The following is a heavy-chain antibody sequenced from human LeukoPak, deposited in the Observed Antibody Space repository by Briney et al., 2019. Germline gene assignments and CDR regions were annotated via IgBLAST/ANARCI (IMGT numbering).Heavy chain of an antibody. CDR1: GFTLRSYW. J-gene: IGHJ4*02. D-gene: IGHD6-6*01. CDR3: VRGVGSSSPY. Sequence: TGGSLRLSCAVSGFTLRSYWMSWVRQAPGKGLEWLTNISQDGSEKYYVGSVKGRFTISRDGANNSLYLQMNSLRAEDTAVYYCVRGVGSSSPYWGQGTLVTVSS. V-gene: IGHV3-7*01. CDR2: ISQDGSEK.